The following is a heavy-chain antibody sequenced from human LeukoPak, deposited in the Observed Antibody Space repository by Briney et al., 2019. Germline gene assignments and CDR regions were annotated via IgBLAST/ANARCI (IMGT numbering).Heavy chain of an antibody. J-gene: IGHJ4*02. CDR2: INPNSGGT. CDR3: ARAYGDYEGFDY. V-gene: IGHV1-2*02. Sequence: ASVKVSCKASGYTFTGYYMHWVGQAPGQGLEWMGWINPNSGGTNYAQKFQGRVTMTRDTSISTAYMELSRLRSDDTAVYYCARAYGDYEGFDYWGQGTLVTVSS. CDR1: GYTFTGYY. D-gene: IGHD4-17*01.